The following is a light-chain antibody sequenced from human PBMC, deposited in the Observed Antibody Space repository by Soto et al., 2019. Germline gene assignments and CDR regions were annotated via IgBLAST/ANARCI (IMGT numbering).Light chain of an antibody. J-gene: IGKJ1*01. V-gene: IGKV3-20*01. CDR2: GAS. CDR3: QQYGSSSWT. CDR1: QSLSSSY. Sequence: EIVLTQSPDTLSLSPGERATLSCRASQSLSSSYLAWYQHKPGQAPRFLIYGASSRATGIPDRFSGSGSGTDFTLSISRLEPEDFAVYYCQQYGSSSWTFGQGTKVEIK.